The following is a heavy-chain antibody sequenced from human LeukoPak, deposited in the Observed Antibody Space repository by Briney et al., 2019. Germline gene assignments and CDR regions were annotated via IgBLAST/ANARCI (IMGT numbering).Heavy chain of an antibody. D-gene: IGHD6-13*01. Sequence: GGSLRLSCAASGFTFSSYEMNWVRQAPGKGLEWVSYISSSGSTIYYADSVKGRFTISRDNAKNSLYLQMNSLRAEGTAVYYCARDHRSQYSSSWYGGIYFDYWGQGTLVTVSS. J-gene: IGHJ4*02. V-gene: IGHV3-48*03. CDR2: ISSSGSTI. CDR1: GFTFSSYE. CDR3: ARDHRSQYSSSWYGGIYFDY.